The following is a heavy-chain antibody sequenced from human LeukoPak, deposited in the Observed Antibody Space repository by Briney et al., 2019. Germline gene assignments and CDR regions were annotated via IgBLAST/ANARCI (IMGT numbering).Heavy chain of an antibody. CDR1: GYTFTGYY. J-gene: IGHJ3*02. CDR2: INPNSGGT. D-gene: IGHD6-19*01. CDR3: ARDQRGIAVAGTQGAFDI. Sequence: ASVKVSCKASGYTFTGYYMHWVRQAPGQGLEWMGWINPNSGGTNYAQKFQGRVTMTRDTSISTAYMELSRLRSDDTAVYYCARDQRGIAVAGTQGAFDIWGQGTMVTVSS. V-gene: IGHV1-2*02.